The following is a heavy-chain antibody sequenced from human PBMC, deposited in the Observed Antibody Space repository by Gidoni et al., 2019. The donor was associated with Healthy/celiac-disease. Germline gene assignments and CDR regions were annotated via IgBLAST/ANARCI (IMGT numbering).Heavy chain of an antibody. D-gene: IGHD3-3*01. CDR3: ARDRSDDACDI. Sequence: VQLVESGGGLVQPGGSLRLSCAASGFTCSSYDMHWVRQATGKGLEWVSAIGSAGDTYYPGSVKGRFTISRENAKNSLYLQMNSLRAGDTAVYYCARDRSDDACDIWGQGTMVTVSS. CDR1: GFTCSSYD. CDR2: IGSAGDT. J-gene: IGHJ3*02. V-gene: IGHV3-13*01.